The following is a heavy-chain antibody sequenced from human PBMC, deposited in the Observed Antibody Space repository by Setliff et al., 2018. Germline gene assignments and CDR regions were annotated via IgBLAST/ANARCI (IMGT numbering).Heavy chain of an antibody. D-gene: IGHD2-15*01. CDR2: IWHDGGNK. CDR1: GFTFSNYR. CDR3: ARTCSGSGCYAGLES. J-gene: IGHJ4*02. Sequence: PGGSLSLSCAASGFTFSNYRMHWVRQAPGKGLEWVAVIWHDGGNKYHADSVKGRFTISRDNSKNTLYLQMNSLRPEDTAVYYCARTCSGSGCYAGLESWGQGTPVTSPQ. V-gene: IGHV3-33*08.